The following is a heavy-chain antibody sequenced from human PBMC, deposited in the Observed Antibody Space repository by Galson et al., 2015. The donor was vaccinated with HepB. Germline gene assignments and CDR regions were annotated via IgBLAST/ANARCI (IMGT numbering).Heavy chain of an antibody. CDR3: ARRRYYDTSVYYSYGFDI. Sequence: SLRLSCAASGLMFSDHDMDWVRQAPGKGLEWVGRTGNRAKSYSTEYVASVKGRFTISRDDSKKSVYLQMNSLKMEDTAGYYCARRRYYDTSVYYSYGFDIWGQGTMVTVSS. V-gene: IGHV3-72*01. CDR2: TGNRAKSYST. D-gene: IGHD3-22*01. J-gene: IGHJ3*02. CDR1: GLMFSDHD.